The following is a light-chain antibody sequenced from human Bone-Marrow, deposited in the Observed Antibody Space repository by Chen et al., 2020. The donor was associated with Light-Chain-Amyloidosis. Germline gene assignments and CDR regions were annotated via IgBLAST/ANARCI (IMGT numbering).Light chain of an antibody. V-gene: IGLV3-21*02. CDR2: DDS. CDR1: NIGSTS. J-gene: IGLJ3*02. Sequence: SYVLTQPSSVSVAPGQTATIACGGNNIGSTSVHWYQPTPGQAPLLVVYDDSDRPSGIPERLSGSNSGITATLTISRVEAGEEADYYCQVWDRSSDRPVFGGGTKLTVL. CDR3: QVWDRSSDRPV.